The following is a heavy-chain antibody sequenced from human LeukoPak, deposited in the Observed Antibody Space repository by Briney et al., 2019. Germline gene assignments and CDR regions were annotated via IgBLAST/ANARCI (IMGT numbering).Heavy chain of an antibody. D-gene: IGHD3-10*01. CDR3: ARATYYYGSGIIDY. CDR2: INHSGST. Sequence: SETLSLTCAVYGGSFSGYYWSWIRQPPGKGLEWIGEINHSGSTNYNPSLKSRVTISVDTSKNQFSLKLSSVTAADTAVYYCARATYYYGSGIIDYWGQGTLVTVSS. J-gene: IGHJ4*02. V-gene: IGHV4-34*01. CDR1: GGSFSGYY.